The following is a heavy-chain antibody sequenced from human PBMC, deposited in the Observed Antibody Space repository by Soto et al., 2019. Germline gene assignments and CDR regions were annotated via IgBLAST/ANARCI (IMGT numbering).Heavy chain of an antibody. CDR3: ATEKFIAVAGKRYLYYFDY. CDR1: GYTLTELS. J-gene: IGHJ4*02. V-gene: IGHV1-24*01. D-gene: IGHD6-19*01. Sequence: QVQLVQSGAEVKKPGASVKVSCKVSGYTLTELSMHWVRQAPGKGLEWMGGFDPEDGETIYAQKFQGRDTMTEDTSTDTAYMELSSLRSEDTAVYYCATEKFIAVAGKRYLYYFDYWGQGTLVTVSS. CDR2: FDPEDGET.